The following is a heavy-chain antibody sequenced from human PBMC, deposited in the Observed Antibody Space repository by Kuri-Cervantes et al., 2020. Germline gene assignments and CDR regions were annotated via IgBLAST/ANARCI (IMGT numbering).Heavy chain of an antibody. CDR3: ARVDIVVVVATNILSAFDM. CDR1: GFTFSSYA. CDR2: IKQDGSEK. D-gene: IGHD2-15*01. V-gene: IGHV3-7*01. J-gene: IGHJ3*02. Sequence: GESLKISCAASGFTFSSYAMSWVRQAPGKGLEWVANIKQDGSEKYYVDSVKGRFTISRDNAKNSLYLQMDSLRAEDTAVYYCARVDIVVVVATNILSAFDMWGQGTMVTVSS.